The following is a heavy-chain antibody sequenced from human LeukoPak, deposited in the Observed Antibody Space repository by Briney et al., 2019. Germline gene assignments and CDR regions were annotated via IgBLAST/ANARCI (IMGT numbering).Heavy chain of an antibody. CDR2: IYPGDSDT. CDR1: GYSFTSYW. CDR3: ARYSSNDGGFDY. D-gene: IGHD2-2*01. J-gene: IGHJ4*02. Sequence: GESLKISCMGSGYSFTSYWIGWVRQMPGKGLEWMGIIYPGDSDTRYSPSFQGQVTISADKSINTAYLQWSSLRASDTALYYCARYSSNDGGFDYWGQGTLVTVSS. V-gene: IGHV5-51*01.